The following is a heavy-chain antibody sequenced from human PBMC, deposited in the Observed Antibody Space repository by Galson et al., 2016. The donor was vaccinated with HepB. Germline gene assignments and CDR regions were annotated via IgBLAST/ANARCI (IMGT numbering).Heavy chain of an antibody. CDR3: ARDREEDWDSYGYYYIGDY. CDR1: GFTFSTYG. CDR2: ITSDSLAI. V-gene: IGHV3-48*02. J-gene: IGHJ4*02. D-gene: IGHD5-18*01. Sequence: SLRLSCAASGFTFSTYGMNWVRQAPGTGLEWLSYITSDSLAIYYADSVKGRFTISRDNAKNSLYLQMNSLTDEDTAVYCCARDREEDWDSYGYYYIGDYWGQGTLVTVSS.